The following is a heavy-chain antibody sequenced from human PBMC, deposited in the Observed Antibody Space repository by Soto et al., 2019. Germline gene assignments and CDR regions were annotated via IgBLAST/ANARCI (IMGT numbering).Heavy chain of an antibody. Sequence: GESLKISCKGSGYRFTSFWLGWVRQMPGKGLEWMGIIYPGDSDTRYSPSFQGQVTISADKFISTVYLQWRSLKASDTAMYYCARHNEVKSSSWAMDVWGQGSTATVSS. V-gene: IGHV5-51*01. CDR1: GYRFTSFW. D-gene: IGHD6-13*01. CDR3: ARHNEVKSSSWAMDV. CDR2: IYPGDSDT. J-gene: IGHJ6*02.